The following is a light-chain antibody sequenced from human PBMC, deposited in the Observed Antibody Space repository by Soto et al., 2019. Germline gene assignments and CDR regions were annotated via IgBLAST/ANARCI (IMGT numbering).Light chain of an antibody. CDR2: DAS. V-gene: IGKV3-11*01. J-gene: IGKJ5*01. Sequence: EIVLTQSPATLSLSPGERATLSCRATQDVSRYLAWYQQKPGQSPRLLIYDASNRATGIPARFSGSGSGTDFTLTISSLEPEDFAVYYCQQRAGSSTFGQGTRLEIK. CDR3: QQRAGSST. CDR1: QDVSRY.